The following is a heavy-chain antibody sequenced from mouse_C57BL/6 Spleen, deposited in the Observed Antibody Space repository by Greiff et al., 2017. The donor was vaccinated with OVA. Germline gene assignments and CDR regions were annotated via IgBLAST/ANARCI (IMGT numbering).Heavy chain of an antibody. J-gene: IGHJ4*01. CDR3: ASKGPITTVAPYAMDY. V-gene: IGHV1-69*01. CDR2: IDPSDSYT. D-gene: IGHD1-1*01. Sequence: QVQLQQPGAELVMPGASVKLSCKASGYTFTSYWMHWVKQRPGQGLEWIGEIDPSDSYTNYNQKFKGKSTLTVDKSSSTAYMQLSSLTSEDSAVYYCASKGPITTVAPYAMDYWGQGTSVTVSS. CDR1: GYTFTSYW.